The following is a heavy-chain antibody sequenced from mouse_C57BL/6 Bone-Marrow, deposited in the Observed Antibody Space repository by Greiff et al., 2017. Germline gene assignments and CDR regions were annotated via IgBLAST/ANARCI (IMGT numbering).Heavy chain of an antibody. J-gene: IGHJ3*01. CDR1: GYTFTSYW. CDR2: FHPNSGST. V-gene: IGHV1-64*01. CDR3: AREVNWGPFAY. Sequence: QVQLQQPGAELVKPGASVKLSCKASGYTFTSYWMHWVKQRPGQGLEWIGMFHPNSGSTNYNEKFKSKATLTVDKSSSTAYMQLSSLTSEDAAVYYCAREVNWGPFAYWGQGTLVTVSA. D-gene: IGHD4-1*01.